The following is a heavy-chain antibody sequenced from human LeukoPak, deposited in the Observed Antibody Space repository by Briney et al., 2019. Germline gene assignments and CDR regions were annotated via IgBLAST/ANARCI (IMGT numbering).Heavy chain of an antibody. CDR1: GFTFSSYR. CDR3: AELGITMIGGV. CDR2: IKQDGSEK. J-gene: IGHJ6*04. D-gene: IGHD3-10*02. V-gene: IGHV3-7*01. Sequence: GGSLRLSCAASGFTFSSYRMSWGRQAPGKGLEWVANIKQDGSEKYYVDSVKGRFTISRDNAKNSLYLQMNSLRAEDTAVYYCAELGITMIGGVWGKGTTVTISS.